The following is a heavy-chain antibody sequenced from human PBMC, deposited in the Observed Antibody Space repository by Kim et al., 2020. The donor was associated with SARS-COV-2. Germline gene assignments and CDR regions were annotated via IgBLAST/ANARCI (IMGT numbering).Heavy chain of an antibody. Sequence: GDNTYYTDSVKGRFTISRDNSRNTVYLQMNSLRAEDTAVYYCAKRMDVWGKGTTVIVSS. J-gene: IGHJ6*03. CDR3: AKRMDV. CDR2: GDNT. V-gene: IGHV3-23*01.